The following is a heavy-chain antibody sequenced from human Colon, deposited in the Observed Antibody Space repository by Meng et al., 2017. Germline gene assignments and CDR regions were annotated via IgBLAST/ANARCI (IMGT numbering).Heavy chain of an antibody. D-gene: IGHD2-21*01. CDR1: GYTLSNYY. CDR3: ASEASSDPTSYFDL. Sequence: ASVKVPCKASGYTLSNYYLHWVRQAPGQGLEWMGRVNPNSDVTIYAQRFQGRVTLTRDTSMNTAYMELSGLTSDDTAVYYCASEASSDPTSYFDLWGHGTLVTVSS. CDR2: VNPNSDVT. V-gene: IGHV1-2*06. J-gene: IGHJ2*01.